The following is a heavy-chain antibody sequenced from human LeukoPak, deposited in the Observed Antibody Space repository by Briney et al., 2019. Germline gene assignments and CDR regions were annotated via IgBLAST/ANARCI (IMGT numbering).Heavy chain of an antibody. J-gene: IGHJ4*02. CDR3: ARRRLDGDYPFDY. Sequence: SETLSLTCTVSGGSISSSSYYWGWIRQPPGTGLEWIGSIYYSGSTYYNPSLKSRVTISVDTSKNQFSLKLSSVTAADTAVYYCARRRLDGDYPFDYWGQGTLVTVSS. V-gene: IGHV4-39*01. D-gene: IGHD4-17*01. CDR1: GGSISSSSYY. CDR2: IYYSGST.